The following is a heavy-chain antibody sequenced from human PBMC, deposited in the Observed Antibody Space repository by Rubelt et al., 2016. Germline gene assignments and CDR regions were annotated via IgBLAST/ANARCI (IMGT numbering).Heavy chain of an antibody. CDR3: ARDGVFSSGWYYFDY. D-gene: IGHD6-19*01. CDR2: ISAYNGNT. Sequence: QVQLVQSGAGVKKPGASMKVSCKASGYNFTTYGIHWVRQAPGQGLAWMGWISAYNGNTNYAQKLQGRVTMTTDTSTSTAYVELRSLRSDDTAVYYCARDGVFSSGWYYFDYWGQGTLVTVSS. CDR1: GYNFTTYG. V-gene: IGHV1-18*01. J-gene: IGHJ4*02.